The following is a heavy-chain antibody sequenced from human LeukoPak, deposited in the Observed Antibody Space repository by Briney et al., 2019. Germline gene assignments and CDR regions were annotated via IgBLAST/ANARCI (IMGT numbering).Heavy chain of an antibody. J-gene: IGHJ3*02. CDR2: ISSSSSYI. CDR3: AKSIREGAFDI. V-gene: IGHV3-21*01. D-gene: IGHD1-26*01. CDR1: GFTFSSYS. Sequence: GGSLRLSCAASGFTFSSYSMNWVRQAPGKGLEWVSSISSSSSYIYYADSVKGRFTISRYNAKNSLYLQMNSLRAEDTAVYYCAKSIREGAFDIWGQGTMVTVSS.